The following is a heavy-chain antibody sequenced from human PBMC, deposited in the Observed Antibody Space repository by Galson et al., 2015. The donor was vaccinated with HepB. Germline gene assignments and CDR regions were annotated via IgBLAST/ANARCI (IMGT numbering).Heavy chain of an antibody. CDR2: PSVYPTYT. J-gene: IGHJ4*02. CDR1: GFSRSHNS. Sequence: AMLPSCAASGFSRSHNSMTGGRQVPGKGLVWISYPSVYPTYTNDAASVKGRFTISRDNVKNSVFLQMNSLRAEDAALYYCARVAHSDYGDHAHFDFWGRGTLVTVSS. V-gene: IGHV3-11*06. D-gene: IGHD4-17*01. CDR3: ARVAHSDYGDHAHFDF.